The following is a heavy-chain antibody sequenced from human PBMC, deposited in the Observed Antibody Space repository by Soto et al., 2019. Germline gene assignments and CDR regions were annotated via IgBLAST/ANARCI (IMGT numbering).Heavy chain of an antibody. D-gene: IGHD2-15*01. CDR2: ISSTGCGT. Sequence: EMQLVESGGGLVQPGGSLRLSCAASGFTFSSYEMHWVRQAPGKGLEWISYISSTGCGTHYADSVKGRFTMSRDNTKNSVSLQMSSLRAEDTAVYYCVRDLHEPLATDALRVANWGQGTQVTVSS. CDR1: GFTFSSYE. J-gene: IGHJ4*02. V-gene: IGHV3-48*03. CDR3: VRDLHEPLATDALRVAN.